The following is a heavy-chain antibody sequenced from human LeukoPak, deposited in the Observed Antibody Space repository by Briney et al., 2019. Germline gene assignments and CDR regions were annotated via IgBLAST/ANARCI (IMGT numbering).Heavy chain of an antibody. V-gene: IGHV3-7*01. Sequence: GGSLRLSCAASGFTFSSYWMSWVRQAPGKGLEWVANIKQDGSEKYYVDSVKGRFTISRDNSKNTLYLQMESLKTEDTAVYYCASGLGGWPYWGQGTQVTVSS. CDR1: GFTFSSYW. CDR2: IKQDGSEK. J-gene: IGHJ4*02. D-gene: IGHD3-10*01. CDR3: ASGLGGWPY.